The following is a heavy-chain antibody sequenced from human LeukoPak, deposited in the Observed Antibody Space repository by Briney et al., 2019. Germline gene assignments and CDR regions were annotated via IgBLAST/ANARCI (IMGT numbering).Heavy chain of an antibody. CDR2: IKNKNNGETK. J-gene: IGHJ4*02. Sequence: GRSRRLSRAASGFTFTNAWMSWVSQAPGKVLEWDGRIKNKNNGETKGYAAPVKGRFTISRDDSQSTLYLQMNGLKTEDTAVYYCTTDRGDYGDYLRLWGQGTLVTVSS. V-gene: IGHV3-15*01. CDR1: GFTFTNAW. D-gene: IGHD4-17*01. CDR3: TTDRGDYGDYLRL.